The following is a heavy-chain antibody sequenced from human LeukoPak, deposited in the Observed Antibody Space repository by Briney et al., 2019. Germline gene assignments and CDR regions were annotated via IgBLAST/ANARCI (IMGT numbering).Heavy chain of an antibody. D-gene: IGHD6-6*01. Sequence: GGSLRLSCAASGFTFSSYAMHWVRQAPGKGLEWVAVISYDGSNKYYADSVKGRFTISRDNSKNTLYLQMNSLRAEDTAVYCCARDMGPIAAPRGFDPWGQGTLVTVSS. CDR1: GFTFSSYA. V-gene: IGHV3-30*04. CDR3: ARDMGPIAAPRGFDP. CDR2: ISYDGSNK. J-gene: IGHJ5*02.